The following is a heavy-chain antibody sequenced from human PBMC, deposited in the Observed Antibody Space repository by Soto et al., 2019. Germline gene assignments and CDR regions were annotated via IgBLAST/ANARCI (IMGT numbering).Heavy chain of an antibody. CDR2: ISYSGTT. CDR3: ARRRNNWFDP. Sequence: QLQLQESDPGLVKPSETLSLTCTVSAGSVSSTTYYWGWLRQPPGKGLELIGTISYSGTTYYNPSLKSRVTMSVDTSKNHFTLRLNSVTAADTAWYYCARRRNNWFDPWGQGTLVTVSS. J-gene: IGHJ5*02. CDR1: AGSVSSTTYY. V-gene: IGHV4-39*02.